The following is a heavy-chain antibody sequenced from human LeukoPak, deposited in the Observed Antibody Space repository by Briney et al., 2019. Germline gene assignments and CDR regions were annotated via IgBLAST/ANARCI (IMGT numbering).Heavy chain of an antibody. V-gene: IGHV4-39*01. Sequence: KASETLSLTCIVSGGSISTSAYYWGWIRQPPGEGLQWIGSIYYSGSTYYNPSLKSRVTISVDTSKNQFPLKLSSVTAADTAVYYCARSGYSYLAGIYYWGQGTLVTVSS. J-gene: IGHJ4*02. CDR2: IYYSGST. D-gene: IGHD5-18*01. CDR1: GGSISTSAYY. CDR3: ARSGYSYLAGIYY.